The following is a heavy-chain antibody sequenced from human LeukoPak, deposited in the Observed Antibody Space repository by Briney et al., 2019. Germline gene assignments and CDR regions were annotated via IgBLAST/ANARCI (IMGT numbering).Heavy chain of an antibody. CDR1: GFTFSSYD. V-gene: IGHV3-13*04. CDR3: ARGDCSGGSCYPAPTNAFDI. D-gene: IGHD2-15*01. CDR2: IGAAGDT. Sequence: PGGSLRLSCAASGFTFSSYDMHWVRQATGKGLELVSAIGAAGDTYYPGSVKGRFTISRENAKNSLYLQMNSLRAGDTAVYYCARGDCSGGSCYPAPTNAFDIWGQGTMVTVSS. J-gene: IGHJ3*02.